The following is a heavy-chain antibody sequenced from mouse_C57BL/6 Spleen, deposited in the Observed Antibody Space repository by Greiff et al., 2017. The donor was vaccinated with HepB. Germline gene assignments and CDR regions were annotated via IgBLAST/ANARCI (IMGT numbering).Heavy chain of an antibody. CDR1: GFTFSDYG. CDR2: ISSGSSTI. V-gene: IGHV5-17*01. Sequence: EVKLMESGGGLVKPGGSLKLSCAASGFTFSDYGMHWVRQAPEKGLEWVAYISSGSSTIYYADTVKGRFTISRDNAKNTLFLQMTSLRSEDTAMYYCARGGTYYGSRRFAYWGQGTLVTVSA. J-gene: IGHJ3*01. CDR3: ARGGTYYGSRRFAY. D-gene: IGHD1-1*01.